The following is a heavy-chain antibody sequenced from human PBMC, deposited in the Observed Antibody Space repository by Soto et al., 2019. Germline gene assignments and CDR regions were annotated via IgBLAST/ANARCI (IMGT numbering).Heavy chain of an antibody. CDR3: ARDPH. CDR1: GFTFSSYA. J-gene: IGHJ4*02. CDR2: ISYDGSNK. V-gene: IGHV3-30-3*01. Sequence: QVQLVESGGGVVQPGRSLRLSCAASGFTFSSYAMHWVRQAPGKGLEWVAVISYDGSNKYYADSVKGRFTISRDNSKNPLYLQMNSLRAEDTAVYYCARDPHWGQGTLVTVSS.